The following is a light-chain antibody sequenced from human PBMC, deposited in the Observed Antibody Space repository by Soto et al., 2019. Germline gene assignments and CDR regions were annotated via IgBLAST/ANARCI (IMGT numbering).Light chain of an antibody. CDR1: QGIRSY. CDR3: QQRNSYPST. V-gene: IGKV1-9*01. Sequence: DIHLTQSPSFLSASVGDRVTITCRASQGIRSYLAWYQQKPGKAPNLLIHTASTLQSGVPSRFSGSGSGTDFTLTISSLQPEDVATYYCQQRNSYPSTFGQGTRLEIK. J-gene: IGKJ5*01. CDR2: TAS.